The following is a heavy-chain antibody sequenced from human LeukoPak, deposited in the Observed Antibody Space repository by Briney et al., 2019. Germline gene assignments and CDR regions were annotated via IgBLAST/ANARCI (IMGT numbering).Heavy chain of an antibody. V-gene: IGHV4-59*01. CDR3: ARGSVGASTDYYYYYMDV. CDR1: GGSISTYY. Sequence: SEPLSLTCTVSGGSISTYYWSWIRQPPGKGLEWIGYIYYSGSTNYNPSLKSRVTIPVDTSKNQFSLRLSSVTAADTAVYYCARGSVGASTDYYYYYMDVWGKGTTVTVSS. D-gene: IGHD1-26*01. CDR2: IYYSGST. J-gene: IGHJ6*03.